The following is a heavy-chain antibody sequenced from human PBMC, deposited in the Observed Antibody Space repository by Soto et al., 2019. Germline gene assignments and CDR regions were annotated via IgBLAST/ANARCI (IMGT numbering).Heavy chain of an antibody. CDR3: AKGSLWFGELLSKTDY. CDR1: GFTFSSYA. V-gene: IGHV3-30-3*01. CDR2: ISYDGSNK. Sequence: GGSLRLSCAASGFTFSSYAMHWVRQAPGKGLEWVAVISYDGSNKYYADSVKGRFTISRDNSKNTLYLQMNSLRAEDTAVYYCAKGSLWFGELLSKTDYWGQGTLVTVSS. J-gene: IGHJ4*02. D-gene: IGHD3-10*01.